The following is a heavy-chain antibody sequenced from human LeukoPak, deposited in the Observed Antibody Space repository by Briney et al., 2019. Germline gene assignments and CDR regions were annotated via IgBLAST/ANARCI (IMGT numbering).Heavy chain of an antibody. CDR2: IYYSGST. Sequence: SETLSLTCTVSGGSISSSSYYWGWIRQPPGKGLEWIGSIYYSGSTYYNPSLKSRVTISVDTSKNQFSLKLSPVTAADTAVYYCARHSAGKNAFDIWGQGTMVTVSS. J-gene: IGHJ3*02. CDR3: ARHSAGKNAFDI. V-gene: IGHV4-39*01. CDR1: GGSISSSSYY.